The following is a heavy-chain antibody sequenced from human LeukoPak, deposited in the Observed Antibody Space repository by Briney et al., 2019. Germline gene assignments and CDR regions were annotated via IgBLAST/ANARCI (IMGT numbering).Heavy chain of an antibody. CDR1: GYTFTSYG. J-gene: IGHJ4*02. CDR3: ARSPPTVTTALTFDY. V-gene: IGHV1-18*01. CDR2: ISAYNGNT. D-gene: IGHD4-17*01. Sequence: ASVKVSCKASGYTFTSYGISWVRQAPGLGLEWMGWISAYNGNTNYAQKLQGRVTMTTDTSTSTAYMELRSLRSDDTAVYYCARSPPTVTTALTFDYWGQGTLVTVSS.